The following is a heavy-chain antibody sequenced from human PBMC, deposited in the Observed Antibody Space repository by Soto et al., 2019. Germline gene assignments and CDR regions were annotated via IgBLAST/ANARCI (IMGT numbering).Heavy chain of an antibody. V-gene: IGHV4-59*08. D-gene: IGHD3-22*01. CDR2: VYYTGST. CDR1: GGSIGSYY. CDR3: ARRDYYDSSGYAY. Sequence: PSETLSLTCTVSGGSIGSYYWSWIRQPPGKGLEWIGNVYYTGSTNYNPSLKSRVTISVDTPKTQFSLKLSSVTAADTAVYYCARRDYYDSSGYAYWGQGTLVTVSS. J-gene: IGHJ4*02.